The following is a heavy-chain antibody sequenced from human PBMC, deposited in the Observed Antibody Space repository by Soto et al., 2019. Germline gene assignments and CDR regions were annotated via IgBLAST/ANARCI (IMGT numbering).Heavy chain of an antibody. CDR3: ARGKFGFSYYYYYYLDV. D-gene: IGHD2-21*01. V-gene: IGHV4-34*01. CDR1: DGSLSDYY. Sequence: SETLSLTCAVYDGSLSDYYWTWIRQSPGKGLEWIGEINHSGSTSYKSSLKSRVTISIDTSKNQFSLKLTSVTASDTAVYYCARGKFGFSYYYYYYLDVWGEGTTVTVSS. J-gene: IGHJ6*03. CDR2: INHSGST.